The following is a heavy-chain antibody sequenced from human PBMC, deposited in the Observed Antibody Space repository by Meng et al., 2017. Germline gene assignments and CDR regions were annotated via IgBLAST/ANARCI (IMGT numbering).Heavy chain of an antibody. CDR2: IYSGGST. J-gene: IGHJ4*02. CDR3: AKLGDYSSSSRDY. Sequence: GGSLRLSCAASGFTVSSNYMSWVRQAPGKGLEWVSVIYSGGSTYYADSVKGRFTISRDNSKNTLYLQMNSLRAEDTAVYYCAKLGDYSSSSRDYWGQGTLVTVSS. V-gene: IGHV3-53*01. CDR1: GFTVSSNY. D-gene: IGHD6-6*01.